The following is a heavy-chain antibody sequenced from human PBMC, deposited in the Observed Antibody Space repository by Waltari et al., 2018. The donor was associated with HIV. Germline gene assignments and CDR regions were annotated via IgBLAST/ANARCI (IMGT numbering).Heavy chain of an antibody. D-gene: IGHD6-13*01. J-gene: IGHJ4*02. Sequence: VQLVQSGADVHKPRESLRHSRKGSGFRLTSYWISWVRQMPGKGLGWMGSIEPSDASPNDSPAIQGHVRIPADQSSSTVFLQGGSLKASDTAMYDCVRRVGQQLSWGQATLVTVSS. CDR1: GFRLTSYW. CDR3: VRRVGQQLS. CDR2: IEPSDASP. V-gene: IGHV5-10-1*03.